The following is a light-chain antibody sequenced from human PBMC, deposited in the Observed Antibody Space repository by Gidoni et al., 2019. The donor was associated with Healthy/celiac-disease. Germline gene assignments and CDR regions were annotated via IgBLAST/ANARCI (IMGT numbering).Light chain of an antibody. Sequence: DIVITPSPLSLPVTPGAPASISCSSSQSLLHRNGYNYLDWYLQKPGQSPQLLIYLGSNRASGVPDRFSGSGSGTDFTLKISRVEAEDVGVYYCMQALQTPLTFGGGTKVEIK. CDR2: LGS. CDR1: QSLLHRNGYNY. J-gene: IGKJ4*01. V-gene: IGKV2-28*01. CDR3: MQALQTPLT.